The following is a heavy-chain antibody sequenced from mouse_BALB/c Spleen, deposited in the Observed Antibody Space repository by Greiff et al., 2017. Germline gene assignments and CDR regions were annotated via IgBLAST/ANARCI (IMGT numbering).Heavy chain of an antibody. D-gene: IGHD2-4*01. CDR2: INSNGGST. V-gene: IGHV5-6-3*01. J-gene: IGHJ4*01. CDR1: GFTFSSYG. Sequence: DVQLVESGGGLVQPGGSLKLSCAASGFTFSSYGMSWVRQTPDKRLELVATINSNGGSTYYPDSVKGRFTISRDNAKNTLYLQMSSLKSEDTAMYYCARDRGYYDPSMDYWGQGTSVTVSS. CDR3: ARDRGYYDPSMDY.